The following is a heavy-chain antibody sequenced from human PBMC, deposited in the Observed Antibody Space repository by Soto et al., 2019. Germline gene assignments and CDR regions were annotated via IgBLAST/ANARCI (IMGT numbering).Heavy chain of an antibody. CDR3: ARGVWVTDGGMNYYYYDMDV. J-gene: IGHJ6*03. CDR2: IIPVLNIT. Sequence: QVQLVQSGAEVQKPGSSLRVSCEASGGTLSSYTFNWVRQAPGQGLEWMGRIIPVLNITNYAQNFKGSVTITADKSTSTVYMELSSLRSDDSAIYYCARGVWVTDGGMNYYYYDMDVWGKGSTVTVSS. D-gene: IGHD2-21*02. V-gene: IGHV1-69*02. CDR1: GGTLSSYT.